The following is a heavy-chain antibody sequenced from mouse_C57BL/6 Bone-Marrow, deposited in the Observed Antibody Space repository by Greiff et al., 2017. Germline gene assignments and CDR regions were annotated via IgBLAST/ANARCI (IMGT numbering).Heavy chain of an antibody. J-gene: IGHJ1*03. CDR2: ISSGGSYT. Sequence: EVKVVESGGDLVKPGGSLKLSCAASGFTFSSYGMSWVRQTPDNRLEWVATISSGGSYTYYPDSVKGRFTISRDNAKNTLYLQMSSLKSEDTAMYYCARHVTETYFDVWGKGTTVTVSS. CDR3: ARHVTETYFDV. D-gene: IGHD4-1*01. V-gene: IGHV5-6*01. CDR1: GFTFSSYG.